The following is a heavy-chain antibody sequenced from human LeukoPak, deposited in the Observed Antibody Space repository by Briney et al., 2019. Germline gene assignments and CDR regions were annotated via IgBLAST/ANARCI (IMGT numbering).Heavy chain of an antibody. Sequence: ASVKVSFKASGYTFTTYYTHWVRQAPGQGLEWMGIITPSGGSTSYAQKFQGRVTMTRDTSTSTVYMELSSLRSEDTAVYYCARDGEVASSYGYYYYYMDVWGKGTTVTVSS. CDR3: ARDGEVASSYGYYYYYMDV. CDR1: GYTFTTYY. D-gene: IGHD5-18*01. CDR2: ITPSGGST. J-gene: IGHJ6*03. V-gene: IGHV1-46*01.